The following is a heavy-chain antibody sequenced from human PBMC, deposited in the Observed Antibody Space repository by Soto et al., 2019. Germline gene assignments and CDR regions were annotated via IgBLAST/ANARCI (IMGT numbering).Heavy chain of an antibody. J-gene: IGHJ5*02. CDR3: ARGHYYDSSGYYFGRAPSAP. CDR2: ISSSSSTI. D-gene: IGHD3-22*01. CDR1: GFTFSSYS. Sequence: PGGSLRLSCAASGFTFSSYSMNWVRQAPGKGLEWVSYISSSSSTIYYADSVKGRFTISRDNAKNSLYLQMNSLRDEDTAVYYCARGHYYDSSGYYFGRAPSAPWGQGTLVTVSS. V-gene: IGHV3-48*02.